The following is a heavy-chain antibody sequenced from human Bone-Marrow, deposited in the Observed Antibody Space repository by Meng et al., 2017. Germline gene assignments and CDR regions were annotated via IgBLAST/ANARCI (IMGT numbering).Heavy chain of an antibody. J-gene: IGHJ4*02. CDR2: VYWDDDK. V-gene: IGHV2-5*02. CDR1: GFSLTTSGVG. Sequence: QITLKESGPTLVKPTQTLTLTCTFSGFSLTTSGVGVGWIRQPPGKALEWLALVYWDDDKRYSPSLKRRLTITKDTSRNQVVLTMTNMDPVDTATYYCAHLITAVGTSPFDYWGQGTLVTVSS. CDR3: AHLITAVGTSPFDY. D-gene: IGHD6-13*01.